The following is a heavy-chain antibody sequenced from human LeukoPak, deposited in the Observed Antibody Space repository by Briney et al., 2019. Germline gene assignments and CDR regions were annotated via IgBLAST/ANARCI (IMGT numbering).Heavy chain of an antibody. CDR3: ARGTGWYQLENWFDP. J-gene: IGHJ5*02. Sequence: PSETLSLTCTVSGVSISGSSYYWGWLRQPPGKGLEWIGSIYYSGSTYYNPSLKSRVTISVDTSKNQFSLKLSSVTAADTAVYYCARGTGWYQLENWFDPWGQGTLVTVSS. V-gene: IGHV4-39*07. CDR1: GVSISGSSYY. CDR2: IYYSGST. D-gene: IGHD2-2*01.